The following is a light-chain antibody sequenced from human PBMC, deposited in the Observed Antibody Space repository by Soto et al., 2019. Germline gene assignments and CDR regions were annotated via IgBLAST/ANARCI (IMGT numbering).Light chain of an antibody. CDR1: QSVSSN. V-gene: IGKV3-15*01. CDR2: GAS. CDR3: QQSYSTPIT. Sequence: EIVMTQSPATLSVSPGERATLSCRASQSVSSNLAWYQQTPGQAPRLLIYGASTRATGIPARFSGSGSGTDFTLTISSLQPEDFGIYYCQQSYSTPITFGQGTRLEIK. J-gene: IGKJ5*01.